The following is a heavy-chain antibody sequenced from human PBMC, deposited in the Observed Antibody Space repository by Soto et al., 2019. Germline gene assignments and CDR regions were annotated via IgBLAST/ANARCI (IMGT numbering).Heavy chain of an antibody. V-gene: IGHV5-51*01. J-gene: IGHJ6*02. CDR2: IYPGDSDT. D-gene: IGHD2-2*02. Sequence: GESLKISCKGSGYSFTSYWIGWVRQMPGKGLEWMGIIYPGDSDTRYSPSFQGQVTISADKSISTAYLQWSSLKASDTAMYYCARHKRYCSSTSCYKAGDYYYYYGMDVWGQGTTVTVSS. CDR1: GYSFTSYW. CDR3: ARHKRYCSSTSCYKAGDYYYYYGMDV.